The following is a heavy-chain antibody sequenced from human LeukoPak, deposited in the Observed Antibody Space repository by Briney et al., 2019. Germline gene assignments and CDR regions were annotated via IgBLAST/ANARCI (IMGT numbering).Heavy chain of an antibody. Sequence: PGGSLRLSCAASGFTFSSYWMHWVRQAPGKGLVWVSGINNDGSSTTYADSVKGRFTISRDNAKNTLYLQMNSLRAEDTAVYYCARDPQTNAFDIWGQGTMVTVSS. CDR2: INNDGSST. CDR1: GFTFSSYW. CDR3: ARDPQTNAFDI. J-gene: IGHJ3*02. V-gene: IGHV3-74*03.